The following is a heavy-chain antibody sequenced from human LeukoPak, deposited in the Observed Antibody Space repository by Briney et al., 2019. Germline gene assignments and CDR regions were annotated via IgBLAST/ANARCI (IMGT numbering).Heavy chain of an antibody. V-gene: IGHV3-30*04. CDR2: ISYDGSDK. J-gene: IGHJ4*02. D-gene: IGHD3-9*01. CDR1: GFTFSIYA. Sequence: PGRSLRLSCAASGFTFSIYAMHWVRQAPGKGLEWVAVISYDGSDKYYADSVKGRFTISRDNSKNTLYLQMNSLRAEDTAVYYCAKDGAYKGHLTGYALDYWGQGTLVTVSS. CDR3: AKDGAYKGHLTGYALDY.